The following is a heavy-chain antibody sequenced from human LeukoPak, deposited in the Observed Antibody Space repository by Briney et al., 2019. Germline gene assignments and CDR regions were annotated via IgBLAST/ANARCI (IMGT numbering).Heavy chain of an antibody. D-gene: IGHD3-3*01. Sequence: GGSLRLSCAASGFTFSDYYMSWIRQAPGKGLEWVSYISSSGSTIYYADPVKGRFTISRDNAKNSLYLQMNSLRAEDTAVYYCARDWRYDFWSGYGLDYWGQGTLVTVSS. V-gene: IGHV3-11*04. J-gene: IGHJ4*02. CDR3: ARDWRYDFWSGYGLDY. CDR2: ISSSGSTI. CDR1: GFTFSDYY.